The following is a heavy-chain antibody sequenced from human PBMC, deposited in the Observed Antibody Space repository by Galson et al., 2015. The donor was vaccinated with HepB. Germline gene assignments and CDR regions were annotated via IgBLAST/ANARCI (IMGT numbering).Heavy chain of an antibody. CDR1: GFTFSSYG. Sequence: SLRLSCAASGFTFSSYGMHWVRQAPGKGLEWVAFIRYDGSNKYYADSVKGRFTISRDNSKNTLYLQMNSLRAEDTAVYYCAKGLFGWDKKVRGVIIDGGMDVWGQGTTVTVSS. J-gene: IGHJ6*02. CDR2: IRYDGSNK. CDR3: AKGLFGWDKKVRGVIIDGGMDV. V-gene: IGHV3-30*02. D-gene: IGHD3-10*01.